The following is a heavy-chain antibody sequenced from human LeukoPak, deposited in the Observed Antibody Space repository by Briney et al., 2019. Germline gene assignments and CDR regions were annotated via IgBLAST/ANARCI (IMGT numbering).Heavy chain of an antibody. CDR1: GFTVSGSY. V-gene: IGHV3-53*01. D-gene: IGHD1-1*01. CDR2: IYRDGST. CDR3: ATRPGMGINYFDL. J-gene: IGHJ2*01. Sequence: PGGSLGLSCAASGFTVSGSYMSWVRHAPGRGLECVSDIYRDGSTYYADSVKGRFTISRDNSRNTVYLEMNNLSAEDTAVYYCATRPGMGINYFDLWGRGTLVTVSS.